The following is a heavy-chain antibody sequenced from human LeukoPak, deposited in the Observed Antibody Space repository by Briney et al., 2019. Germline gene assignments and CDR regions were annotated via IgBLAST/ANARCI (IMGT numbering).Heavy chain of an antibody. CDR2: IKQDGSEE. CDR3: ARVTVTTFSPTDYMDV. CDR1: GFTFSSYW. Sequence: GGSLRLSCAASGFTFSSYWMSRVRQAPGKGLEWVANIKQDGSEEYYVDSVKGRFTISRDNAKNSLYLQMNSLRAEDTAVYYCARVTVTTFSPTDYMDVWGKGTTVTISS. V-gene: IGHV3-7*01. J-gene: IGHJ6*03. D-gene: IGHD4-17*01.